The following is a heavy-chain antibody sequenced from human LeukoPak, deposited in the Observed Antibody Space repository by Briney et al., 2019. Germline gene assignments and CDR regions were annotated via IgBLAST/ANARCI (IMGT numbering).Heavy chain of an antibody. Sequence: GSLGLSCAASGFTFSSYAMSWVRQAPGKGLEWVSAISGSGGSTYYADSVKGRFTISRDNSKNTLYLQMNSLRAEDTAVYYCAKDPMIVVVTEAFDIWGQGTMVTVSS. D-gene: IGHD3-22*01. CDR2: ISGSGGST. J-gene: IGHJ3*02. CDR3: AKDPMIVVVTEAFDI. CDR1: GFTFSSYA. V-gene: IGHV3-23*01.